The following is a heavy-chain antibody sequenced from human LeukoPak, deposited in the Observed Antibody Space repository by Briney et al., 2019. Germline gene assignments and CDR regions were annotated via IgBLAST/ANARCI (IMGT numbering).Heavy chain of an antibody. Sequence: GGSLRLSCAASGFTFSSYSMNWVRQAPGKGLEWVSSISSSSSYIYYADSVKGRFTISRDNAKNSLYLQMNSLRAEGTAVYYCARDSEGHDYGDYEGYWGPGNLVTVSS. CDR3: ARDSEGHDYGDYEGY. D-gene: IGHD4-17*01. CDR1: GFTFSSYS. J-gene: IGHJ4*02. V-gene: IGHV3-21*01. CDR2: ISSSSSYI.